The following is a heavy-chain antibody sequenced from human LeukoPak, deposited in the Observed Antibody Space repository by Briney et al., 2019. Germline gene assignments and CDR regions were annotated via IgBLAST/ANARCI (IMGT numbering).Heavy chain of an antibody. CDR1: GYTLTELS. V-gene: IGHV1-24*01. CDR2: FDPEDGET. CDR3: VTAGWPARYFDY. J-gene: IGHJ4*02. Sequence: GASVKVSCKVSGYTLTELSMHWVRQAPGKGLEWMGGFDPEDGETIYAQKFQGRVTMTEDTSTDTAYMELSSLRSEDTAVYYCVTAGWPARYFDYWGQGTLVTVSS.